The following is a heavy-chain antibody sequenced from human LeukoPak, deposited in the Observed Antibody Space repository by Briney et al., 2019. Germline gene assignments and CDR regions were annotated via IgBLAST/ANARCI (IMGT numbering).Heavy chain of an antibody. CDR2: VTHRGST. Sequence: PSETLSLTCAVYGGSFSGYYWSWIRQPPGKGLEWIGQVTHRGSTNYNPSLKSRVTISVDTSKNQFSLKLSSVTAADTAVYYCARVPTVTFFDYWGQGTLVTVSS. J-gene: IGHJ4*02. V-gene: IGHV4-34*01. CDR1: GGSFSGYY. D-gene: IGHD4-17*01. CDR3: ARVPTVTFFDY.